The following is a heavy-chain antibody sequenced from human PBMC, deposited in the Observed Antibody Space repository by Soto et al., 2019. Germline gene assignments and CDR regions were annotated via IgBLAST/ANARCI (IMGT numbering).Heavy chain of an antibody. V-gene: IGHV4-39*01. CDR1: GGSVNNSDYY. Sequence: SETLSLTCTVSGGSVNNSDYYWGWIRQPPGKGLEWIGNFYYSGGTYYNPSLKSRATMSAHTSKNQFYLNLSSVAASDTAVYYCARRAPYSSRRYYFDYWGQGAPVTVSS. CDR2: FYYSGGT. J-gene: IGHJ4*02. CDR3: ARRAPYSSRRYYFDY. D-gene: IGHD6-19*01.